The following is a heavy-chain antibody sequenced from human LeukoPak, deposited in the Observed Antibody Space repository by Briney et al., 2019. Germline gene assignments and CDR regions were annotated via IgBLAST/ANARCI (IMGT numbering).Heavy chain of an antibody. Sequence: GGSLRLSCAASGFTFSNYAMHWVRQAPGKGLEWVTVIFYDGDTKYYADSVKGRFTVSRDNSKNTLYLQLSSLRAEDTAVYYCARALRAVRGYYFDYWGQGTLVTVSS. CDR2: IFYDGDTK. V-gene: IGHV3-30*04. CDR3: ARALRAVRGYYFDY. D-gene: IGHD3-10*01. CDR1: GFTFSNYA. J-gene: IGHJ4*02.